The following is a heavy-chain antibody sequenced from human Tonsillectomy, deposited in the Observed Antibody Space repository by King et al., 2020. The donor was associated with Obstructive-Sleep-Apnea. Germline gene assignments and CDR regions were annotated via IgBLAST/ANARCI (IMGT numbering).Heavy chain of an antibody. J-gene: IGHJ4*02. CDR2: VSYDGTNK. CDR1: GFSFSSYA. V-gene: IGHV3-30*04. Sequence: VQLVESGGGVVQPGRSLRLSCAASGFSFSSYAMHLARQAPGKGLEWVAVVSYDGTNKYYADSVKGRFNISRDNSKNTLYLQMNSLRTEDTAVYYCARGTGSFDYGEKLDYWGQGTLVTVSS. CDR3: ARGTGSFDYGEKLDY. D-gene: IGHD4-17*01.